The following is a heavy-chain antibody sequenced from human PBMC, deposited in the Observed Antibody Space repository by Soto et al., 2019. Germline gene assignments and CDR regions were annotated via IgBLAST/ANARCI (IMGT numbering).Heavy chain of an antibody. D-gene: IGHD2-2*01. Sequence: GGSLRLSCAASGFTFSSYGMHWVRQAPGKGLEWVAVISYDGSNKYYADSVKGRFTISRDNSKNTLYLQMNSLRAEDTAVYYCAKDLSGYQLPWDGVYYYYGMDVWGQGTTVTVSS. CDR3: AKDLSGYQLPWDGVYYYYGMDV. V-gene: IGHV3-30*18. CDR2: ISYDGSNK. CDR1: GFTFSSYG. J-gene: IGHJ6*02.